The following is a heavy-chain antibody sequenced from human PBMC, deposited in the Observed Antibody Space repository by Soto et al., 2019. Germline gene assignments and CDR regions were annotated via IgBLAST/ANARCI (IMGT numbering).Heavy chain of an antibody. CDR3: ARSVEGHFDY. CDR2: ITSDTKTI. CDR1: GFTFSVYS. D-gene: IGHD6-19*01. J-gene: IGHJ4*02. V-gene: IGHV3-48*01. Sequence: EVQLVESGGDLVQRGGSLRLSCVASGFTFSVYSMNWVRQAPGKGLEWFSYITSDTKTIKYADSVKGRFTISRDNAKNSGYLQRKSLRADDTSVYYCARSVEGHFDYWGQGTVVTVSS.